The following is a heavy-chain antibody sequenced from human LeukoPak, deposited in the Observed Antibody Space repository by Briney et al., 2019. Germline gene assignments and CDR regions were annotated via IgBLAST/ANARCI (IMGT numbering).Heavy chain of an antibody. D-gene: IGHD6-19*01. CDR3: ARDFRNSGWYSNWFDP. V-gene: IGHV3-74*01. J-gene: IGHJ5*02. CDR2: INSDASTT. Sequence: GGSLRLSCAASQFTLSNYWMHWVRQTPGKGLVWVSFINSDASTTAYADSVKGRFTISRDNAKNTLYLQMNSLRVEDTAVYYCARDFRNSGWYSNWFDPWGQGTLVTVSS. CDR1: QFTLSNYW.